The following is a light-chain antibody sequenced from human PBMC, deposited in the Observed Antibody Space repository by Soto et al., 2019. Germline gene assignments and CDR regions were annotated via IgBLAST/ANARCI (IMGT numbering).Light chain of an antibody. CDR2: EAS. CDR1: QSVSSS. Sequence: EVVVTQSPDTLALSPGETATLSCRASQSVSSSLAWYQQKPGQAPRLLILEASTRATGIPARFSGSVSGTEFTLTISSLQSEDSAVYFCQQYNNWPRTFGQGTKVDI. CDR3: QQYNNWPRT. J-gene: IGKJ1*01. V-gene: IGKV3-15*01.